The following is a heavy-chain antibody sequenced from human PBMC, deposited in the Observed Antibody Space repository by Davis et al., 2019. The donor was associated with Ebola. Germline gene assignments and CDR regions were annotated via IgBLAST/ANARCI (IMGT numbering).Heavy chain of an antibody. CDR1: GFTFSSYA. J-gene: IGHJ4*02. CDR2: ISYDGSNK. CDR3: ANGGGDFDY. V-gene: IGHV3-30-3*01. Sequence: GGSLRLSCAASGFTFSSYAMHWVRQAPGKGLEWVAVISYDGSNKYYADSVKGRFTISRDNSKNTLYLQMNSLRAEDTAVYYCANGGGDFDYWGQGTLVTVSS. D-gene: IGHD2-21*01.